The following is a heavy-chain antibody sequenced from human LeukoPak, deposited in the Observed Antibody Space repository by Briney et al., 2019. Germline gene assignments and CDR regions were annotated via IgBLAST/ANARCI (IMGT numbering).Heavy chain of an antibody. Sequence: PGGSLRLSCAASGFTFSSYAMSWVRQAPGKGLEWVSAISSGGGTTYYADSVKGRFTVSRDNSKNTLYLQMNSLRTEDTAVYYCAKADMATTYFDYWGQGTLVTVSS. D-gene: IGHD5-24*01. CDR2: ISSGGGTT. J-gene: IGHJ4*02. CDR1: GFTFSSYA. V-gene: IGHV3-23*01. CDR3: AKADMATTYFDY.